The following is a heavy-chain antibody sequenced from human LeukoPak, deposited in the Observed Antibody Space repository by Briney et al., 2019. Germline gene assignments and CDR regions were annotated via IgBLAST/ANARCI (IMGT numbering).Heavy chain of an antibody. D-gene: IGHD2-2*01. V-gene: IGHV3-23*01. Sequence: GGSLRLSCVASGFTFSSFSLTWVRQTPGKGLAWVSIIAGNNSPTFYADSVEGRFTISRDNSKNMGYLQMDSLRVEDSGVYFCARGATRATRHFDVWGRGTLVTVSS. CDR2: IAGNNSPT. CDR1: GFTFSSFS. CDR3: ARGATRATRHFDV. J-gene: IGHJ2*01.